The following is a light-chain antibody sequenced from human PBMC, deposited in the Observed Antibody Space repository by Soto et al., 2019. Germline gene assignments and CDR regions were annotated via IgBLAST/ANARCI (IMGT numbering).Light chain of an antibody. V-gene: IGKV1-5*01. Sequence: DIQMTQSPSTLSASVGDRVTITCRASQSISSWLAWYQQKPGKAPKFLISDASTLESGVPSRFSGSGSGTEFTLTISSLQPDDFATYYCQQYNSCPYTFGQGTELEIK. CDR1: QSISSW. CDR2: DAS. J-gene: IGKJ2*01. CDR3: QQYNSCPYT.